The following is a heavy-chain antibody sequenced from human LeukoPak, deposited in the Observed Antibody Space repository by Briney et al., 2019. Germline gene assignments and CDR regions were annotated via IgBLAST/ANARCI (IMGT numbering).Heavy chain of an antibody. CDR2: ISGSGGST. CDR1: GFTFSTYA. V-gene: IGHV3-23*01. D-gene: IGHD3-3*01. CDR3: AKGERFLEWLSED. J-gene: IGHJ4*02. Sequence: GGSLRLSCAASGFTFSTYAMSWVRQAPEKGLEWVSGISGSGGSTYYADFVKGRFTISRDNSKNTLYLQMNSLTAEDTAVYYCAKGERFLEWLSEDWGQGTLVTVSS.